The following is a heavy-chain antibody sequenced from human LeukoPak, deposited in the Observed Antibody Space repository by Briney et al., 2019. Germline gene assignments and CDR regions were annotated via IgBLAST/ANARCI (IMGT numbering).Heavy chain of an antibody. J-gene: IGHJ4*02. CDR3: ADYGSGSYYKNY. D-gene: IGHD3-10*01. CDR2: IYYSGST. CDR1: GGSISSSSYY. V-gene: IGHV4-39*01. Sequence: PSETLSLTCTVSGGSISSSSYYWGWIRQPPGKGPEWIGSIYYSGSTYYNPSLKSRVTISVDTSKNQFSLKLSSVTAADTAVYYCADYGSGSYYKNYWGQGTLVTVSS.